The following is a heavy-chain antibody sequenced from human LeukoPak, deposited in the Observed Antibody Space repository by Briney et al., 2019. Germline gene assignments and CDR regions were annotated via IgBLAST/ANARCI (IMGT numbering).Heavy chain of an antibody. CDR3: ARGQSGYLYYYYGMDV. Sequence: SETLSLTCTVSGGSISSYYWSWIRQPPGKGLEWIGEINHSGSTNYNPSLKSRVTISVDTSKNQFSLKLSSVTAADTAVYYCARGQSGYLYYYYGMDVWGQGTTVTVSS. V-gene: IGHV4-34*01. D-gene: IGHD3-3*01. CDR1: GGSISSYY. J-gene: IGHJ6*02. CDR2: INHSGST.